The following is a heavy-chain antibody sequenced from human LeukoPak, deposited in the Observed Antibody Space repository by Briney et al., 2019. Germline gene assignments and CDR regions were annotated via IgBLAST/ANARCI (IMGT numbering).Heavy chain of an antibody. J-gene: IGHJ5*02. CDR1: GYTFTSYG. D-gene: IGHD3-10*01. Sequence: AASVKVSCKASGYTFTSYGISWVRQAPGQGLEWMGWISAYNGNTNYAQKLQGRVTMTTDTSTSTAYMELRSLRSDDTAVYYCARASHYYGSGSYYDLLSGWLDPWGQGTLVTVSS. V-gene: IGHV1-18*04. CDR3: ARASHYYGSGSYYDLLSGWLDP. CDR2: ISAYNGNT.